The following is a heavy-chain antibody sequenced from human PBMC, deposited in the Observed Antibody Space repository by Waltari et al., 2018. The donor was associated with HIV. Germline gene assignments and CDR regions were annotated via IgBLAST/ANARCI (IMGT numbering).Heavy chain of an antibody. CDR3: ATDLRIAVAGSGDY. V-gene: IGHV1-24*01. D-gene: IGHD6-19*01. Sequence: QVQLVQSGAEVQKPAASVKVSCKVSGSTLPELSMHCVRQAPGKGLEWMGGFDPEDGETIYAQKFQGRVTMTEDTSTDTAYMELSSLRSEDTAVYYCATDLRIAVAGSGDYWGQGTLVTVSS. CDR2: FDPEDGET. J-gene: IGHJ4*02. CDR1: GSTLPELS.